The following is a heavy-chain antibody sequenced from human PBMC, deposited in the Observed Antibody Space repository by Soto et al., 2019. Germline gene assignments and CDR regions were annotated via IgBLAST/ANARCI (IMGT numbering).Heavy chain of an antibody. V-gene: IGHV1-69*13. CDR3: ARDLVVDGYSYGLKFDP. J-gene: IGHJ5*02. CDR1: GGTFSSYA. Sequence: SVKVSCKASGGTFSSYAISWVRQAPGQGLEWMGGIILIFGTANYAQKFQGRVTITADESTSTAYMELSSLRSEDTAVYYCARDLVVDGYSYGLKFDPWGQGTLVTVSS. CDR2: IILIFGTA. D-gene: IGHD5-18*01.